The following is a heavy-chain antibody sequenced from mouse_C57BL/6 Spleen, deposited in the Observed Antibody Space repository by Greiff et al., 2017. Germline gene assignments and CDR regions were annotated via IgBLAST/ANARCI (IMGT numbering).Heavy chain of an antibody. J-gene: IGHJ3*01. V-gene: IGHV1-69*01. CDR2: IDPSDSYT. Sequence: QVQLKQPGAELVMPGASVKLSCKASGYTFTSYWMHWVKQRPGQGLEWIGEIDPSDSYTNYNQKFKGKSTLTVDKSSSTAYMQLSSLTSEDSAVYYCARAGTSWFAYWGQGTLVTVSA. CDR3: ARAGTSWFAY. D-gene: IGHD4-1*01. CDR1: GYTFTSYW.